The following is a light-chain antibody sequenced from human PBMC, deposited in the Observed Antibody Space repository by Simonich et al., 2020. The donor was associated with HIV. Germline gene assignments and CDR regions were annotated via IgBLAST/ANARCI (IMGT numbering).Light chain of an antibody. CDR1: SGHNSNA. Sequence: QLVLTQSPSASASLGASVKLTCTLSSGHNSNAIAWHQQQPGKGPRYLMKLNSDGSHSKGDGIPDRFSGSSSGAERYLTNSSLQSEDEADYYCQTWGTGVVFGGGTKLTVL. CDR2: LNSDGSH. V-gene: IGLV4-69*02. J-gene: IGLJ2*01. CDR3: QTWGTGVV.